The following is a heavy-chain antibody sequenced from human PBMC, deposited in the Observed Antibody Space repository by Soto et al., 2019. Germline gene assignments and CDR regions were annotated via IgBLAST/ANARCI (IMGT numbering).Heavy chain of an antibody. J-gene: IGHJ5*02. CDR3: AGLTAAGNPPP. Sequence: ASVKVSCKASGYTFTDYSLHWVRQAPGQRLEWMGWITPGNGHTEYSQKFQGRVTITRDTSANITYMELSSLTSEDTAVYYCAGLTAAGNPPPWGQGTLVTVSS. D-gene: IGHD6-13*01. CDR1: GYTFTDYS. CDR2: ITPGNGHT. V-gene: IGHV1-3*01.